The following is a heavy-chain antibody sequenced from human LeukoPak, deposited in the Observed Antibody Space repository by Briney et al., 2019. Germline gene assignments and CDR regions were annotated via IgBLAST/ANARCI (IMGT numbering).Heavy chain of an antibody. CDR3: ARTTTTFDD. CDR2: VSDTGST. V-gene: IGHV4-59*01. Sequence: AETLSLTCTVSGGSINNYWRWIRQPPGKGLEWIGYVSDTGSTNYNPSLQSRVTISVDTSKNQFYLKLSSVPAADTAVYYCARTTTTFDDWGHGTLVTVSS. D-gene: IGHD4-11*01. J-gene: IGHJ4*01. CDR1: GGSINNY.